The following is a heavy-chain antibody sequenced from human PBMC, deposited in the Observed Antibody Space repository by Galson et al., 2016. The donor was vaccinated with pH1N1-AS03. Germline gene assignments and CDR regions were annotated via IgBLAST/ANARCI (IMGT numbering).Heavy chain of an antibody. J-gene: IGHJ4*02. V-gene: IGHV4-59*12. D-gene: IGHD3-16*02. Sequence: SETLSLTCTISGGSITTNYWIWIRQPPGKGLQWIGYISYSGFTSYNPSLNSRVTMSIDKSNNQFSLNLGSVTAADTAVYFCASAGYHTPGYHYWGQGALVTVSS. CDR1: GGSITTNY. CDR2: ISYSGFT. CDR3: ASAGYHTPGYHY.